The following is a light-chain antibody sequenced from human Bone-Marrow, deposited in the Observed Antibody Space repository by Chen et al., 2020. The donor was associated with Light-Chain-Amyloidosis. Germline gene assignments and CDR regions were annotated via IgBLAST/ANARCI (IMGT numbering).Light chain of an antibody. J-gene: IGKJ4*01. V-gene: IGKV2-30*01. CDR1: QSLVFAAGNIY. CDR2: KVS. CDR3: MQGTHWPAT. Sequence: DVVMTQSPVSLPVTLGQPASISCRSSQSLVFAAGNIYLNWFHQRPGQPPRRLLFKVSNRDSGVPDRFSGSGSGTDFTLKISRVEAEDLGVYYCMQGTHWPATFGGGTRVEIK.